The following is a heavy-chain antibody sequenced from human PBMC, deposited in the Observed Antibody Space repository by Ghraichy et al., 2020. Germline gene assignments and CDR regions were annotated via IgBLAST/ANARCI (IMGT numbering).Heavy chain of an antibody. J-gene: IGHJ4*02. V-gene: IGHV4-34*01. CDR1: GGSFSGYY. Sequence: GSLRLSCAVYGGSFSGYYWSWIRQPPGKGLEWIGEINHSGGTNYNPSLKSRVTISVDTSKNQFSLKLSSVTAADTAVYYCARGRGWSSSWFYYWGQGTLVTVSS. CDR3: ARGRGWSSSWFYY. D-gene: IGHD6-13*01. CDR2: INHSGGT.